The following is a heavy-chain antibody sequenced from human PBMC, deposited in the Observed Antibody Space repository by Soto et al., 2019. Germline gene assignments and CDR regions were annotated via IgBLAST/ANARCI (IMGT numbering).Heavy chain of an antibody. J-gene: IGHJ4*02. D-gene: IGHD5-18*01. CDR3: ARGPQLWLPPSDY. Sequence: QMPLVQSGAEMRKPGASVKVSCKTSGFTFTGYYIHWVRQAPGQGLEWMGWINPDTGDTKYAQRFQGRVALTSDTSINTAYMDLSRLRPDDTAVFYCARGPQLWLPPSDYWGQGTLVTVSS. CDR1: GFTFTGYY. CDR2: INPDTGDT. V-gene: IGHV1-2*02.